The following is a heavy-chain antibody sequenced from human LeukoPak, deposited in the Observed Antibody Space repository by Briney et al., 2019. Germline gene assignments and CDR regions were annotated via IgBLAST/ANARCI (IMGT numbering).Heavy chain of an antibody. CDR2: INPNSGGT. J-gene: IGHJ4*02. Sequence: GASVKVSCKASGYTFTGYYMHWVRQAPGQGLEWMGWINPNSGGTNYAQKFQGRVTFTRDTSANTAYMELSSLRSEDTAVYYCATWIKRGSSWYVDYWGQGTLVTVSS. CDR3: ATWIKRGSSWYVDY. V-gene: IGHV1-2*02. CDR1: GYTFTGYY. D-gene: IGHD6-13*01.